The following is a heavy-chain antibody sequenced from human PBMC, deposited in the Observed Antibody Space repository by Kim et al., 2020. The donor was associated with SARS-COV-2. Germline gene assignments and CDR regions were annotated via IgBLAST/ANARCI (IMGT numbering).Heavy chain of an antibody. J-gene: IGHJ4*02. CDR3: SRLLGTYRVAGPLDY. Sequence: SETLSLTCTVSGGSMNINDYWWTWIRQSPGKGLEWIGSVYYSGSAYSNESLKSRVTISVDTSKRQFSLKVTSVTAADTAVYYCSRLLGTYRVAGPLDYWGQGILVTVSS. CDR1: GGSMNINDYW. D-gene: IGHD6-19*01. CDR2: VYYSGSA. V-gene: IGHV4-39*01.